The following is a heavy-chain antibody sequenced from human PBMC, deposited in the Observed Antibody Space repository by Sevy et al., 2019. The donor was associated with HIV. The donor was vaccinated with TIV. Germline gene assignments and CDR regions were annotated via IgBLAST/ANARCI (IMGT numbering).Heavy chain of an antibody. CDR2: INHSGST. CDR1: GGSFSGYY. J-gene: IGHJ4*02. V-gene: IGHV4-34*01. D-gene: IGHD3-10*01. Sequence: SETLSLTCAVYGGSFSGYYWSWIRQPPGNGLEWIGEINHSGSTNYNPSLKSRVTISIDTSKNQFSLKLSSVTAADTAVYYCARGGRMVRGVISYFDYSGQGTLVTISS. CDR3: ARGGRMVRGVISYFDY.